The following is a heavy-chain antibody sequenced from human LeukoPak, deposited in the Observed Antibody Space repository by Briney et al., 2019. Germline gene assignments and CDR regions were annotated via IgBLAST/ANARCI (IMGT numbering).Heavy chain of an antibody. CDR3: AKQEWGTVTTPYFDY. CDR1: GGTFSSYA. CDR2: ISGSGGST. V-gene: IGHV3-23*01. Sequence: EASVKVSCKASGGTFSSYAMHWVRQAPGKGLEWVSAISGSGGSTYYADSVKGRFTISRDNSKNTLYLQMNSLRAEDTAVYYCAKQEWGTVTTPYFDYWGQGTLVTVSS. D-gene: IGHD4-11*01. J-gene: IGHJ4*02.